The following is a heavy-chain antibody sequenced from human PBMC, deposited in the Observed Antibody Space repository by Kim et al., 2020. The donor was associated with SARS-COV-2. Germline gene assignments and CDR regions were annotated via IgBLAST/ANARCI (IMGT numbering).Heavy chain of an antibody. CDR2: IGNDGGNK. CDR1: GFTFSSYD. CDR3: TKGLRTFISSYGLAV. D-gene: IGHD3-16*01. J-gene: IGHJ6*02. V-gene: IGHV3-30*18. Sequence: GGSLRLSCAASGFTFSSYDMHWVRQAPGKGLEWVAVIGNDGGNKYYADSVKGRFTISRDNSKDTLYLQMNSLRAEDTAVYYCTKGLRTFISSYGLAVWGQGTTVTVSS.